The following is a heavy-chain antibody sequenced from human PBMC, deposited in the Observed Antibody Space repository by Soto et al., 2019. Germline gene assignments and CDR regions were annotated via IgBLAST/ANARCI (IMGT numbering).Heavy chain of an antibody. Sequence: PSETLSLTCAVSGYSISSGYYWGWIRQPPGKGLEWSGSIYHSGSTYSPPSLKSRVTISVDTSKNQFSLKLSSVTAADTAVYYCARVGGYGMDVWGQGTTVTVSS. CDR2: IYHSGST. CDR3: ARVGGYGMDV. J-gene: IGHJ6*02. D-gene: IGHD3-10*01. CDR1: GYSISSGYY. V-gene: IGHV4-38-2*01.